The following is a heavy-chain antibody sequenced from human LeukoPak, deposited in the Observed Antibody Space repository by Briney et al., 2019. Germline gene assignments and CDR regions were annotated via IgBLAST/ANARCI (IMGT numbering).Heavy chain of an antibody. CDR2: ISGSGGTT. D-gene: IGHD5-12*01. Sequence: GGSVRLSCAASGFNFRAYAMTWVRQAPGKGRDWVSGISGSGGTTYYADSVRGRFTISRDNSQNTVYLQLNNLRAEDTAVYYCAKDGVATQHALDIWGHGTMVTVSS. V-gene: IGHV3-23*01. J-gene: IGHJ3*02. CDR1: GFNFRAYA. CDR3: AKDGVATQHALDI.